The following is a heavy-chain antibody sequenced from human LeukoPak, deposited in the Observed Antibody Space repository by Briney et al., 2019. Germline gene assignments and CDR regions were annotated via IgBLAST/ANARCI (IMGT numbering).Heavy chain of an antibody. D-gene: IGHD2-21*02. CDR3: SRPDRIGVKTASIDY. CDR1: GNTFTNYW. Sequence: GESLKISSKASGNTFTNYWVGWVRQMPGKGLEWMGIIYPGDSDTRYSPSFQGQVTVSADKSISTPYLQWSSLKASDTAMYYCSRPDRIGVKTASIDYWGQGTLVTVSS. CDR2: IYPGDSDT. V-gene: IGHV5-51*01. J-gene: IGHJ4*02.